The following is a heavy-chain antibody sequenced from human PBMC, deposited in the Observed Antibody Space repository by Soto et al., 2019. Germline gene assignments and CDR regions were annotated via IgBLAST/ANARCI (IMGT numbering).Heavy chain of an antibody. D-gene: IGHD3-22*01. Sequence: PSETLSLTCTVSGGSIRSGGYYWSWIRQPPGKGLEWIGYIYYSGSTNYNPSLKSRVTISVDTSKNQFSLKLSSVTAADTAVYYCARDGYYYDSSGYNDAFDIWGQGTLVTVSS. CDR2: IYYSGST. J-gene: IGHJ3*02. CDR3: ARDGYYYDSSGYNDAFDI. V-gene: IGHV4-61*08. CDR1: GGSIRSGGYY.